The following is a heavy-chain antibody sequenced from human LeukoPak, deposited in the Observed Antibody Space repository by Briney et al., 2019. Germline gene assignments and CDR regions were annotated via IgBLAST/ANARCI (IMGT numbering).Heavy chain of an antibody. D-gene: IGHD1-1*01. Sequence: SETLSLTCTVSGGSISGYYWSWIRQPAGKGLEWIGRIHSSGNINYNASLKSRLSMSVDSSKNQFTLRLSSMTAADTAAYYCAGQRDNLSWFDPWGQGTLVTVSS. J-gene: IGHJ5*02. CDR1: GGSISGYY. V-gene: IGHV4-4*07. CDR2: IHSSGNI. CDR3: AGQRDNLSWFDP.